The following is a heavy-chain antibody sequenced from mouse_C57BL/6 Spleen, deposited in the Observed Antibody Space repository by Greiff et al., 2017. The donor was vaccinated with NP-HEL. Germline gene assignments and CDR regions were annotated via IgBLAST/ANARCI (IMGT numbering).Heavy chain of an antibody. D-gene: IGHD2-2*01. CDR2: IYPRSGNT. Sequence: VQLQESGAELARPGASVKLSCKASGYTFTSYGISWVKQRTGQGLEWIGEIYPRSGNTYYNEKFKGKATLTADKSSSTAYMELRSLTSEDSAVYFCARSKGYGYDDEGYAMDYWGQGTSVTVSS. CDR3: ARSKGYGYDDEGYAMDY. V-gene: IGHV1-81*01. CDR1: GYTFTSYG. J-gene: IGHJ4*01.